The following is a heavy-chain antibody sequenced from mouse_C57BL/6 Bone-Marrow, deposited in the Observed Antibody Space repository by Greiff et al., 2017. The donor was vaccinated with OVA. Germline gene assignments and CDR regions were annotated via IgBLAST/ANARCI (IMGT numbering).Heavy chain of an antibody. CDR2: ISYSGST. D-gene: IGHD4-1*01. CDR3: ARGRANWGGNYFDY. Sequence: DVKLQESGPGMVKPSQSLSLTCTVTGYSITSGYDWHWIRHFPGNKLEWMGYISYSGSTNYNPSLKSRISITHDTSKNHFFLKLNSVTTEDTATYYSARGRANWGGNYFDYWGQGTTLTVSS. CDR1: GYSITSGYD. J-gene: IGHJ2*01. V-gene: IGHV3-1*01.